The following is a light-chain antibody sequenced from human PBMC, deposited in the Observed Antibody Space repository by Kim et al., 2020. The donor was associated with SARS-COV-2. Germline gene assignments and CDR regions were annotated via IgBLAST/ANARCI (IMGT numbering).Light chain of an antibody. V-gene: IGKV1-33*01. CDR2: YGS. Sequence: VGDRVPITSQASHDISSNFNWYHQQPGRAAQPLIYYGSYLETSVPSRFSGRGSGTDFTFTISSLQPEDIATYYFQLYDNLPPITFGGGTKVDIK. J-gene: IGKJ4*01. CDR3: QLYDNLPPIT. CDR1: HDISSN.